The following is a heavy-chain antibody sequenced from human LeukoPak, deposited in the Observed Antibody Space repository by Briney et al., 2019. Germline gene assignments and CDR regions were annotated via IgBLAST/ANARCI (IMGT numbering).Heavy chain of an antibody. CDR3: ARDRGDYFDY. V-gene: IGHV3-74*01. CDR1: GFTFSSYW. CDR2: IKTDGGST. D-gene: IGHD3-10*01. Sequence: GGSLRLSCAASGFTFSSYWMHWVRQAPGKGPVWVSRIKTDGGSTNYADSVKGRFTISRDNAKNTLYLQMNSLRAEDTAVYFCARDRGDYFDYWGQGTLVTVSS. J-gene: IGHJ4*02.